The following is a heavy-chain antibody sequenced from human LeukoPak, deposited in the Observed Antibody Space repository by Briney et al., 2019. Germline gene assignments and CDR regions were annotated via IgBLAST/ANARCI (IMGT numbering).Heavy chain of an antibody. J-gene: IGHJ4*02. CDR1: GGTFSSYA. CDR2: IIPTLGIA. V-gene: IGHV1-69*04. Sequence: SVKVSCKASGGTFSSYAISWVRQAPGQGLEWMGRIIPTLGIANYAQKFQGRVTITADKSTSTAYMELSSLRSEDTAVYYCARGNYGDEEFYFDYWGQGTLVTVSS. D-gene: IGHD4-17*01. CDR3: ARGNYGDEEFYFDY.